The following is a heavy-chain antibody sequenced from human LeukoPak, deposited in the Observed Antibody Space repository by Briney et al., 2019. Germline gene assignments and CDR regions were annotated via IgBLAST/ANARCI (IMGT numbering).Heavy chain of an antibody. J-gene: IGHJ4*02. Sequence: GGSLRLSCAASGFTFDDYAMHWLRQAPGKGLEWVSGISWNSNSIGYADSVKGRFTISRDNAKNSLYLQMNSLRPEDTALYYCAKDYYSSTLGGFGYWGQGTLVTVSS. CDR3: AKDYYSSTLGGFGY. CDR2: ISWNSNSI. D-gene: IGHD6-13*01. V-gene: IGHV3-9*01. CDR1: GFTFDDYA.